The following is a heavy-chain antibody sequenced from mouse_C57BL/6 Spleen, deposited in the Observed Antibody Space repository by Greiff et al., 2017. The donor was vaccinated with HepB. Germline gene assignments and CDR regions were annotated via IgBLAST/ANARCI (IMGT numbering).Heavy chain of an antibody. CDR3: ATRPTITRNYFDY. J-gene: IGHJ2*01. D-gene: IGHD2-12*01. CDR2: IHPSDSDT. CDR1: GYTFTSYW. Sequence: QVQLKQPGAELVKPGASVKVSCKASGYTFTSYWMHWVKQRPGQGLEWIGRIHPSDSDTNYNQKFKGKATLTVDKSSSTAYMQLSSLTSEDSAVYYCATRPTITRNYFDYWGQGTTLTVSS. V-gene: IGHV1-74*01.